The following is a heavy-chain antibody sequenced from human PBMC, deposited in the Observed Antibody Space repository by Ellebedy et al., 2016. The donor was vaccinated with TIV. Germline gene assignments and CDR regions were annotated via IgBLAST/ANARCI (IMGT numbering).Heavy chain of an antibody. Sequence: PGGSLRLSCAGSGYSFSSYAMSWVRQAPGKGLEWVSGVNAGGVVIAYADSVKGRFTISRDNSKNMLYLQMNSLRAEDTAKYFCTKDQVAGDGRWVFDVWGQGTIVTVSP. CDR2: VNAGGVVI. CDR3: TKDQVAGDGRWVFDV. J-gene: IGHJ3*01. V-gene: IGHV3-23*01. D-gene: IGHD5-24*01. CDR1: GYSFSSYA.